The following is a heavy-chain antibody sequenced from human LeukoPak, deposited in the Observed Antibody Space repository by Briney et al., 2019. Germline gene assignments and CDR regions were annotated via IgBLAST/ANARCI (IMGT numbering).Heavy chain of an antibody. CDR1: GGSISRYY. CDR2: IYTSGSN. V-gene: IGHV4-4*07. CDR3: ARDLSRAYALGTYYNPEGLGY. D-gene: IGHD3-10*01. Sequence: SETLSLTCTVSGGSISRYYWAWIRQPAGKGLEWIGRIYTSGSNNQNPSLKSRVTMSVDTSKNQFSLKLSSVTAADTAVYYCARDLSRAYALGTYYNPEGLGYWGQGTLVTVSS. J-gene: IGHJ4*02.